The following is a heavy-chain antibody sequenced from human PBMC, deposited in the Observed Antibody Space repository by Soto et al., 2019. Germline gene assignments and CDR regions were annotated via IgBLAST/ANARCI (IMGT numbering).Heavy chain of an antibody. V-gene: IGHV1-46*03. CDR2: INPSGGST. CDR3: ASSRGYSGYEPDAFDI. J-gene: IGHJ3*02. D-gene: IGHD5-12*01. CDR1: GYTFTSYY. Sequence: ASVKVPCKASGYTFTSYYMHWVRQAPGQGLEWMGIINPSGGSTSYAQKFQGRVTMTRDTSTSTVYMELSSLRSEDTAVYYCASSRGYSGYEPDAFDIWGQGTMVTVSS.